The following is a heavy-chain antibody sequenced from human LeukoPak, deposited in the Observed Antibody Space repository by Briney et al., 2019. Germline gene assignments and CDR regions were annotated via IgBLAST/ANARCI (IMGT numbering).Heavy chain of an antibody. CDR2: ISSSVDST. V-gene: IGHV3-23*01. Sequence: GGSLRLSCAASGLTFSSYAMTWVRQAPGKGLEWVSAISSSVDSTYYADSVKGRFSITRDNSKNTLYLQMNSLRVEDTAVYYCAKVKNTYGQSDYWGRGTLVTVSA. D-gene: IGHD2/OR15-2a*01. CDR1: GLTFSSYA. J-gene: IGHJ4*02. CDR3: AKVKNTYGQSDY.